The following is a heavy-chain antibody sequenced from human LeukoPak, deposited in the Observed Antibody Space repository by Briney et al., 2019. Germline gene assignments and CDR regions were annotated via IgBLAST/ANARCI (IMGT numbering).Heavy chain of an antibody. CDR1: GFTVSTNY. Sequence: PGGSLRLSCGASGFTVSTNYMSWVRQAPGKGVEWVSIIYSGGSTYYTDSVKGRFTISRDNSKNTLYLQMNSLRAEDTAVYYCASYQYGSSFAFDIWGQGTMVTVSS. CDR2: IYSGGST. D-gene: IGHD6-6*01. CDR3: ASYQYGSSFAFDI. V-gene: IGHV3-66*01. J-gene: IGHJ3*02.